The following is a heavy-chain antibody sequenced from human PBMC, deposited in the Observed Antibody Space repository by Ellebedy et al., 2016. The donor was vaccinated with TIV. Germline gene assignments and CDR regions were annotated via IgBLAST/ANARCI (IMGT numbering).Heavy chain of an antibody. V-gene: IGHV3-30*18. CDR1: GFTFSSFG. CDR2: ISYDGNNK. CDR3: AKELHVDSAY. J-gene: IGHJ4*02. Sequence: GESLKISCAASGFTFSSFGMHWVRQAPGKGLEWVAAISYDGNNKYYGDSVKGRFTIYRDNSKNTLSLQMNSLRGDDTAVYYCAKELHVDSAYWGQGTLVTVSS. D-gene: IGHD5-18*01.